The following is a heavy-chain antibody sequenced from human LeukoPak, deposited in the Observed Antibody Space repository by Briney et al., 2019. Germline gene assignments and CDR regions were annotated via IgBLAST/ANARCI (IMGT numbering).Heavy chain of an antibody. D-gene: IGHD5-18*01. CDR2: IYYSGST. Sequence: PSEALSLTCTVSGGSISSYYWSWIRQPPGKGLKWIGYIYYSGSTSYSPSLKSRATISVDTSKKQFSLNLRPVTAADTAVYYCARGRKYTSGYRVTELGSGYSDYWGQGTLVTVSS. J-gene: IGHJ4*02. V-gene: IGHV4-59*01. CDR3: ARGRKYTSGYRVTELGSGYSDY. CDR1: GGSISSYY.